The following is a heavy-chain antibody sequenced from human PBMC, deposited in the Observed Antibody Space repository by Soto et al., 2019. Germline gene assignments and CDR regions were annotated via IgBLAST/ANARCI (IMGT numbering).Heavy chain of an antibody. CDR1: GISLSTSGVG. V-gene: IGHV2-5*01. D-gene: IGHD6-6*01. Sequence: QITVKGSGPTLLQPTQTLTLTCSLSGISLSTSGVGLGWIRPTPGKALGLLALIYWNEDKHYTPSLKSTLTITKDTSKNQAVLTPTNTDPVYTATYYSASGLATLPVFAFDVWGQGTVVTVSS. J-gene: IGHJ3*01. CDR2: IYWNEDK. CDR3: ASGLATLPVFAFDV.